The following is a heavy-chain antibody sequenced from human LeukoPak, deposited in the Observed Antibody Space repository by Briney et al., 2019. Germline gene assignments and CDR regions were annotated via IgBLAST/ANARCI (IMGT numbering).Heavy chain of an antibody. CDR1: GYTFTSYG. J-gene: IGHJ5*02. D-gene: IGHD5-24*01. CDR2: INPNSGGT. V-gene: IGHV1-2*02. CDR3: ARNTINWFDP. Sequence: ASVKVSRKASGYTFTSYGISWVRQAPGQGLEWMGWINPNSGGTNYAQKFQGRVSMTRDTSISTAYMELSRLRSDDTAVYYCARNTINWFDPWGQGVLVTVSS.